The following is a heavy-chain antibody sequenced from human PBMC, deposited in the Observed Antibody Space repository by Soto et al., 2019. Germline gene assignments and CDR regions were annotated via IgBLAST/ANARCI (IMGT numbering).Heavy chain of an antibody. CDR2: INHSGST. CDR1: GWAFRGYY. J-gene: IGHJ6*02. Sequence: ASETLSPTCAVYGWAFRGYYLSWVRPPPGKGLEWIGEINHSGSTNYNPSLKSRVTISVDTSKNQFSLKLSSVTAADTAVYYCARGGDVVVPYGMDVWGQGTTVTVSS. D-gene: IGHD2-2*01. V-gene: IGHV4-34*01. CDR3: ARGGDVVVPYGMDV.